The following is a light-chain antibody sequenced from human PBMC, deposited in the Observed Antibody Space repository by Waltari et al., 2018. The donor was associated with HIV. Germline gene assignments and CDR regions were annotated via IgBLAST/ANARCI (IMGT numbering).Light chain of an antibody. J-gene: IGLJ2*01. CDR1: SSDVGGTSY. CDR2: DVS. Sequence: QSALTQPASASGSPGQSITISCTGTSSDVGGTSYVSWYQQHPGKAPKLMIYDVSHRPSGVSTGCSGSNSRNTACLTISGLQAEDEADYYGYSYRSSSTLWICGGGTRLTVL. V-gene: IGLV2-14*01. CDR3: YSYRSSSTLWI.